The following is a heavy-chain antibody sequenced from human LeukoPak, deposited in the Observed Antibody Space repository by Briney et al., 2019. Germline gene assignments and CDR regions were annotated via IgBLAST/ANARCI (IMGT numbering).Heavy chain of an antibody. Sequence: GGSPRLSRAPSGLTVSSYAMSWVRQAPGKGREWVACISGSGGGTDPAHSVKGPLTISRDNSKNSLYLQMNSLRAEDTALYYWSKYLGASDAYYNRLGHWGQGILVTVSS. CDR1: GLTVSSYA. D-gene: IGHD3-10*01. CDR3: SKYLGASDAYYNRLGH. J-gene: IGHJ4*02. V-gene: IGHV3-23*01. CDR2: ISGSGGGT.